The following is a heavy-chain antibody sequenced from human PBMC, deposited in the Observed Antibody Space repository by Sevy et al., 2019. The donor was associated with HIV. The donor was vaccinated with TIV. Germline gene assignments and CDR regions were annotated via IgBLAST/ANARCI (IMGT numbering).Heavy chain of an antibody. CDR2: IYYNGTT. CDR1: GGSFNDFY. D-gene: IGHD3-10*01. CDR3: ARGKVLFDH. Sequence: SETLSLTCTVSGGSFNDFYWSWIQQSPGRGLEWIGYIYYNGTTNSNPSLRRRVTISAQTSKSQISLRLNSVTAADTAVYYCARGKVLFDHWGQGIVVTVSS. J-gene: IGHJ4*02. V-gene: IGHV4-59*01.